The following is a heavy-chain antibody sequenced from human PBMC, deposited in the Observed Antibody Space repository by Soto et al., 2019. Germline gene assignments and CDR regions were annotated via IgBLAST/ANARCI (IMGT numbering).Heavy chain of an antibody. Sequence: EVQLVESGGGLVQPGGSLRLSCAASGFTVSSNYMSWVRQAPGKGLEWVSVIYSGGSTYYADPVKGRFTISRHNSKNTLYLQMNSLRAEDTAVYYCARWGIAVVGGGYGAFDIWGQGTMVTVSS. CDR1: GFTVSSNY. CDR3: ARWGIAVVGGGYGAFDI. CDR2: IYSGGST. J-gene: IGHJ3*02. D-gene: IGHD6-19*01. V-gene: IGHV3-53*04.